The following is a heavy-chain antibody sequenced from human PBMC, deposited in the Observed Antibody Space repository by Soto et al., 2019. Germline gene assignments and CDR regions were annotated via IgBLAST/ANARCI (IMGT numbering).Heavy chain of an antibody. CDR1: GYTFTSYG. CDR2: ISAYNGNT. D-gene: IGHD2-2*01. V-gene: IGHV1-18*01. CDR3: ARGPYCSSTSCLEYFQH. J-gene: IGHJ1*01. Sequence: GASVKVSCKASGYTFTSYGISWVRQAPGQGLECMGWISAYNGNTNYAQKLQGRVTMTTDTSTSTAYMELRSLRSDDTAVYYCARGPYCSSTSCLEYFQHWGQGTLVTVSS.